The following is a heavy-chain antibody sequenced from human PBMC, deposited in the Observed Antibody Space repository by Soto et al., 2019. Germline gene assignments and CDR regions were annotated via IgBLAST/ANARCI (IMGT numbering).Heavy chain of an antibody. CDR3: ARDQAQQLVRYYYYGMDV. V-gene: IGHV4-4*02. D-gene: IGHD6-13*01. CDR1: GGSISSSNW. CDR2: IYHSGST. Sequence: QVQLQESGPGLVKPSGTLSLTCAVSGGSISSSNWWSWVRQPPGKGLEWIGEIYHSGSTNYNPSLKSRVPISVDKSTNQFSLKLSSVTAADTAVYYCARDQAQQLVRYYYYGMDVWGQGTTVTVSS. J-gene: IGHJ6*02.